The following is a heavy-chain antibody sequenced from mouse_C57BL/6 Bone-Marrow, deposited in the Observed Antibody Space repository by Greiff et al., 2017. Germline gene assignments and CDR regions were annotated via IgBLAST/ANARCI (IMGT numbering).Heavy chain of an antibody. J-gene: IGHJ3*01. D-gene: IGHD1-1*01. Sequence: VQLQQPGAELVMPGASVKLSCKASGYTFTSYWMPWVKQRPGQGLEWIGEIDPSDSYTNYNQKFKGKSTLTVDKSSSTAYMQLSSLTSEDSAVYFCAREGYYYGSSSFAYWGQGTLVTVSA. CDR2: IDPSDSYT. V-gene: IGHV1-69*01. CDR1: GYTFTSYW. CDR3: AREGYYYGSSSFAY.